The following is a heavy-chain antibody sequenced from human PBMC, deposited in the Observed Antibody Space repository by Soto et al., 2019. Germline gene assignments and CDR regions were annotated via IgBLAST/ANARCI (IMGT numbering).Heavy chain of an antibody. Sequence: QVQLVQSGAEVKKRGASVKVSCKAYGYTFSSYGPSWVRQAPGQCLEWMGWLSAYSGNTVYTQRFKGRLTMPTDTSTVTAYMELRSLRLDYTAVYYCARDFYQSSGSGDYWGQGTLVTVSS. CDR3: ARDFYQSSGSGDY. V-gene: IGHV1-18*01. D-gene: IGHD3-22*01. CDR2: LSAYSGNT. CDR1: GYTFSSYG. J-gene: IGHJ4*02.